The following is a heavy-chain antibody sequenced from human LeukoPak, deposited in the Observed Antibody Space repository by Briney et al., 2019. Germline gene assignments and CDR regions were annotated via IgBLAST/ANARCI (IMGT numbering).Heavy chain of an antibody. CDR1: GFTFSDHV. V-gene: IGHV3-30*01. D-gene: IGHD3-22*01. J-gene: IGHJ4*02. CDR2: VSYDGTNI. Sequence: GGSLRLSCAASGFTFSDHVMHWVRQAPGKGLEWLAVVSYDGTNIYYADSVKGRFTISRDNSNNTLYLQMNSLRIEDTAVYYCARERAVIVVGFDLWGQGTLVTVPS. CDR3: ARERAVIVVGFDL.